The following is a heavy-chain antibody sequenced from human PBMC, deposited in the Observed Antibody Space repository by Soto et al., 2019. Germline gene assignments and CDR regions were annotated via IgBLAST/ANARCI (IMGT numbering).Heavy chain of an antibody. CDR2: FDPEDGET. Sequence: ASVKVSCKECGYTLTELSMHWVRQAPGKGLEWMGGFDPEDGETIYAQKFQGRVTMTEDTSTDTAYMELSSLRSEDTAVYYCATGLRAAAVNSPNLDPWGQGTLVTVSS. J-gene: IGHJ5*02. CDR3: ATGLRAAAVNSPNLDP. V-gene: IGHV1-24*01. D-gene: IGHD6-13*01. CDR1: GYTLTELS.